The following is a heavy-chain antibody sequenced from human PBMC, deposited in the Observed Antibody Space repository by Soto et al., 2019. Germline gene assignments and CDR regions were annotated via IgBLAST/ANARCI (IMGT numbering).Heavy chain of an antibody. CDR2: IYDSGST. V-gene: IGHV4-59*08. CDR1: GGSISRYY. J-gene: IGHJ4*02. D-gene: IGHD3-16*01. Sequence: QVQLQESGPGLVEPSETLSLTCTVSGGSISRYYWSWIRQSPGKGLEWIGWIYDSGSTKYNPSLTXRXTXXVDTSRNQFSLKLRSVTAADSAFYYCARHVGELDYWGQGTLVTVSS. CDR3: ARHVGELDY.